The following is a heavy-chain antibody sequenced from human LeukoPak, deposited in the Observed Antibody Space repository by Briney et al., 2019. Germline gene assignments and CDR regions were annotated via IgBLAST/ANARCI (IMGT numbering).Heavy chain of an antibody. CDR3: ARLTKYYYDSSVSPGELYYFDY. Sequence: SETLSLTCTVSGGSISSSSYYWSWIRQPPGKGLEWIGYIYYSGSTNYNPSLKSRVTISVDTSKNQFSLKLSSVTAADTAVYYCARLTKYYYDSSVSPGELYYFDYWGQGTLVTVSS. CDR2: IYYSGST. V-gene: IGHV4-61*05. CDR1: GGSISSSSYY. D-gene: IGHD3-22*01. J-gene: IGHJ4*02.